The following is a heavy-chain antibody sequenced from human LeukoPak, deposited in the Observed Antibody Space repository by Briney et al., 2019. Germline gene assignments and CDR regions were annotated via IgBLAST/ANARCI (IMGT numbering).Heavy chain of an antibody. Sequence: GGSLKLSCAASGFTFSGSAIHWVRQSSGKGLEWVGQIDKKDKGYATATAYAASVKGRFTISRDDSINTAYLQMRSLKTEDTALYYCTRDSGTYNWFDPWGQGTLVTVSS. V-gene: IGHV3-73*01. D-gene: IGHD1-26*01. CDR3: TRDSGTYNWFDP. CDR2: IDKKDKGYATAT. CDR1: GFTFSGSA. J-gene: IGHJ5*02.